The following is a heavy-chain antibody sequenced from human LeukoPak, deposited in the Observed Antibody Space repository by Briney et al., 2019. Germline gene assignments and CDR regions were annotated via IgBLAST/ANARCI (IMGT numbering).Heavy chain of an antibody. J-gene: IGHJ5*02. D-gene: IGHD4-11*01. CDR3: ARASRPTVSWFDA. V-gene: IGHV3-23*01. CDR2: ITGSGGST. CDR1: GFTFSSYT. Sequence: AGGSLRLSCAASGFTFSSYTMSWVRQAPGTGLEWVSAITGSGGSTYYVDSVKGRFTISRDNSKNTMYLQMNSLRAEDTAVYYCARASRPTVSWFDAWGQGTLVTVSS.